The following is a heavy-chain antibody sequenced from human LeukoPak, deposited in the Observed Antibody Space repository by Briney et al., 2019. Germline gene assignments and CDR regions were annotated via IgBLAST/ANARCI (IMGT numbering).Heavy chain of an antibody. CDR3: ARASPTTNKGAYGWFDP. V-gene: IGHV4-34*01. J-gene: IGHJ5*02. CDR2: INHSGST. Sequence: KPSETLSLTCAVYGGSSSGHYWSWLRQPPGKGLEWIGEINHSGSTNYNPSLKSRVTMSVDTSKNQFSLKLSSVTAADTAVYYCARASPTTNKGAYGWFDPWGQGTLVTVSS. D-gene: IGHD1-14*01. CDR1: GGSSSGHY.